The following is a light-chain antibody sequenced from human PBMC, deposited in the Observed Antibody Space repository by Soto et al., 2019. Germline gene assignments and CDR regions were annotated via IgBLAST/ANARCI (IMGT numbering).Light chain of an antibody. CDR2: GAS. J-gene: IGKJ5*01. CDR3: QQYGTLIT. V-gene: IGKV3-20*01. CDR1: QSVTNSY. Sequence: EIVLTQSPGTLSLSPGERATLSCRASQSVTNSYLAWYQQKPGQAPRLLIYGASSRATGIPDRFSGSGSGTVFTLTISRLESEDFVVYYCQQYGTLITFGQGTRLEIK.